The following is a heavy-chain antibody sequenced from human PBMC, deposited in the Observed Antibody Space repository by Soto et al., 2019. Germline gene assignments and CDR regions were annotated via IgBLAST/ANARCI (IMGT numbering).Heavy chain of an antibody. D-gene: IGHD4-17*01. J-gene: IGHJ4*02. CDR1: GFTFSSYA. Sequence: PGGSLRLSCAASGFTFSSYAMHWVRQAPGKGLEWVAVISYDGSNKYYADSVKGRFTISRDNSKNTLYLQMNSLRAEDTAVYYCARDPPTTVVPEYYFDYWGQGT. V-gene: IGHV3-30-3*01. CDR2: ISYDGSNK. CDR3: ARDPPTTVVPEYYFDY.